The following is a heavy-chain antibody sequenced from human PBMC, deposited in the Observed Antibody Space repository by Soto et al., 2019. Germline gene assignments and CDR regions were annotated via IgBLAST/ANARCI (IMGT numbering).Heavy chain of an antibody. Sequence: QVQLVQSGAEVKKPGASVKVSCKASGYTFTGYYMHWVRQAPGQGLEWMGWINPNSGGTNYAQKFQGWVTMTRDTSLSTAYMELSRLRSDDTAVYYCARAPQSSGWPYYYYYMDVRGKGTTVTVSS. J-gene: IGHJ6*03. CDR1: GYTFTGYY. V-gene: IGHV1-2*04. CDR3: ARAPQSSGWPYYYYYMDV. CDR2: INPNSGGT. D-gene: IGHD6-19*01.